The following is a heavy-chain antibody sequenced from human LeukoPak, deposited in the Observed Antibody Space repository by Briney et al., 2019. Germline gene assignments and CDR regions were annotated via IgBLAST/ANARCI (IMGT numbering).Heavy chain of an antibody. CDR3: ARDSLTYYGSGSYYPNFDY. CDR1: GYTFTSYY. CDR2: INPSGGST. V-gene: IGHV1-46*01. J-gene: IGHJ4*02. Sequence: ASVKVSCKASGYTFTSYYMHWVRQAPGQGLEWMGIINPSGGSTSYAQKFQGRVTMTRDMSTSTVYMELSSLRSEDTAVYYCARDSLTYYGSGSYYPNFDYWGQGTLVTVSS. D-gene: IGHD3-10*01.